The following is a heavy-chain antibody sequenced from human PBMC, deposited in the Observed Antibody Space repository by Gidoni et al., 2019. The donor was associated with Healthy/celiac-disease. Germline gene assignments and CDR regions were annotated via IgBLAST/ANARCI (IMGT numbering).Heavy chain of an antibody. V-gene: IGHV4-39*01. Sequence: QLQLQESGPGLVKPSETLSLTCTVSGGSISSSSSSWGWIRQPPGKGLEWIGSIYYSGSTYYNPSLKSRVTISVDTSKNQFSLKLSSVTAADTAVYYCARYVTMVRGVTHSSGWIDYWGQGTLVTVSS. CDR3: ARYVTMVRGVTHSSGWIDY. J-gene: IGHJ4*02. CDR2: IYYSGST. CDR1: GGSISSSSSS. D-gene: IGHD3-10*01.